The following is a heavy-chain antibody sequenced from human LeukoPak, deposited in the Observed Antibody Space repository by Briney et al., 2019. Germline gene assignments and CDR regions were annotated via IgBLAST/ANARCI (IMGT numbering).Heavy chain of an antibody. CDR3: ARRLKQWLVRGWFDP. Sequence: SETLSLTCTVSSGSISSSTYYWSWIRQPPGKGLEWIGEINHSGSTNYNPSLKSRVTISVDTSKNQFSLKLSSVTAADTAVYYCARRLKQWLVRGWFDPWGQGTLVTVSS. V-gene: IGHV4-39*07. CDR2: INHSGST. D-gene: IGHD6-19*01. CDR1: SGSISSSTYY. J-gene: IGHJ5*02.